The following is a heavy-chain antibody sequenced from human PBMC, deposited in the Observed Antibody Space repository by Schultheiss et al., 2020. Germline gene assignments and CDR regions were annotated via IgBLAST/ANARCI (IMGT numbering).Heavy chain of an antibody. CDR1: GGSISSYY. Sequence: SQTLSLTCTVSGGSISSYYWSWIRQPAGKGLEWIGRIYTSGSTNYNPSLKSRVTMSVDTSKNQFSLKLSSVTAADTAVYYCARGPQIAAPFDPWGEGTLVTVSA. V-gene: IGHV4-4*07. CDR2: IYTSGST. CDR3: ARGPQIAAPFDP. J-gene: IGHJ5*02. D-gene: IGHD2-15*01.